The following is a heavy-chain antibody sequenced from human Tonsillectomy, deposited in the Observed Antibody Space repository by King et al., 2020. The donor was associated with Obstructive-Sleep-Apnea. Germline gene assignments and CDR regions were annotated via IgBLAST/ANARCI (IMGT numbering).Heavy chain of an antibody. CDR3: AREKAGLDY. J-gene: IGHJ4*02. V-gene: IGHV3-30*04. Sequence: VQLVESGGGVVQPGRSLRLSCAASGFTFSSYAMHWVRQAPGKGLAWVAVISYDGNNKYYADSVKGRFNISRDNSKNTLSLQMNSLRAEDTAVYYCAREKAGLDYWGQGTLVTVSS. CDR1: GFTFSSYA. D-gene: IGHD6-19*01. CDR2: ISYDGNNK.